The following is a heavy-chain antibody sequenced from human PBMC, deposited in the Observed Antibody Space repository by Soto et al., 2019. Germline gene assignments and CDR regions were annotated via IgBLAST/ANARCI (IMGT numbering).Heavy chain of an antibody. Sequence: QVQLVQSGAEMKKPGSSVKVSCQSSGGTFNTYAMNWVRQAPGQGPEWMGDISPMFGAANYAPKFQGRVTITADESTGTSYMQVSSLTSEDTALYFCPREVQVHTPAFVYWGQGTLVTVSS. CDR1: GGTFNTYA. CDR2: ISPMFGAA. D-gene: IGHD3-10*01. V-gene: IGHV1-69*19. CDR3: PREVQVHTPAFVY. J-gene: IGHJ4*02.